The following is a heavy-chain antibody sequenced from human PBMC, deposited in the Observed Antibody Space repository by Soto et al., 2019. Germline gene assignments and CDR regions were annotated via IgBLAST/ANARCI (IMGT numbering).Heavy chain of an antibody. D-gene: IGHD6-13*01. V-gene: IGHV1-8*01. CDR1: GYTFTSYD. CDR3: ARERAAAGTGWLDP. Sequence: QVQLVQSGAVVKKPGASVKVSCKASGYTFTSYDINWVRQATGQGLEWMGWMNPNSGNTGYAQKFQGRVTMTRNTSIGTAYMELSSLRSEDTAVYYCARERAAAGTGWLDPWGQGPLVTVSS. CDR2: MNPNSGNT. J-gene: IGHJ5*02.